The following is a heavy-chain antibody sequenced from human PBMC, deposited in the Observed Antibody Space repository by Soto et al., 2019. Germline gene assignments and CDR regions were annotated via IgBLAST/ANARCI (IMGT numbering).Heavy chain of an antibody. V-gene: IGHV1-69*13. J-gene: IGHJ4*02. Sequence: GXSVKASCTCSVGTFSSYASRLVRQAPGQGLEWMGGIIPIFGTANYAQKFQGRVTITADESTSTAYTELSSLRSEDTAVYYCARGSHIVVVTATVFDYWGQGTLVTVSS. CDR3: ARGSHIVVVTATVFDY. D-gene: IGHD2-21*02. CDR1: VGTFSSYA. CDR2: IIPIFGTA.